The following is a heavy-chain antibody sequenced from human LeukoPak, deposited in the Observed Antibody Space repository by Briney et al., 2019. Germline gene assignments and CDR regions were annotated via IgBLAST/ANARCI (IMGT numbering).Heavy chain of an antibody. V-gene: IGHV1-2*02. Sequence: ASVKVSCKASGYTFTGYYMHWVRQAPGQGLEWMGWINPNSGGTNYAQKFQGRVTTTRDTSISTAYMELSRLRSDDTAVYYCARYYYDSSGYYYFDYWGQGTLVTVSS. J-gene: IGHJ4*02. CDR2: INPNSGGT. CDR1: GYTFTGYY. D-gene: IGHD3-22*01. CDR3: ARYYYDSSGYYYFDY.